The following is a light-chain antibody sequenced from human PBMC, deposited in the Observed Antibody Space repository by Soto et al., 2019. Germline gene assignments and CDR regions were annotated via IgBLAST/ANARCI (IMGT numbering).Light chain of an antibody. Sequence: IQISQSPSAVSVSPRERASLSCRSCQSVGTDLAWYQQKPGQVPRLLIYGASSRATDVPARFSGTGSGTEFTLSISSLQSEDFAVYYCQHYNDWLSTFGQGTKVDI. J-gene: IGKJ1*01. CDR1: QSVGTD. CDR3: QHYNDWLST. CDR2: GAS. V-gene: IGKV3-15*01.